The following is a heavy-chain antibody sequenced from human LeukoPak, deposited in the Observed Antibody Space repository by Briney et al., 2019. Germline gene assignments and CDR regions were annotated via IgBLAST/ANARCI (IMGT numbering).Heavy chain of an antibody. J-gene: IGHJ4*02. CDR1: GFTFSDYY. D-gene: IGHD2-15*01. CDR3: ATGGYCSGGSCYSSLYYFDY. Sequence: GGSLRLSCAASGFTFSDYYMSWIRQAPGKGLEWVSYISSSGSTIYYADSVKGRFTISRDNAKNSLYLQMNSLRAEDTAVYYCATGGYCSGGSCYSSLYYFDYWGQGTLVTVSS. V-gene: IGHV3-11*04. CDR2: ISSSGSTI.